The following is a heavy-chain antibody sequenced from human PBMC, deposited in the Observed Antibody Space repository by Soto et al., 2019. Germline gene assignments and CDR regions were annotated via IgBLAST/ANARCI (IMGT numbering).Heavy chain of an antibody. J-gene: IGHJ3*02. Sequence: GGSLRLSCAASGFTFDDYAMHWVRQAPGKGLEWVSGISWNSGSIGYADSVKGRFTISRDNAKNSLYLQMNSLRAEDTALYYCAKDQVVAAPYGGTGTGMSAFDIWGQGTMVTVSS. CDR2: ISWNSGSI. CDR1: GFTFDDYA. CDR3: AKDQVVAAPYGGTGTGMSAFDI. V-gene: IGHV3-9*01. D-gene: IGHD2-15*01.